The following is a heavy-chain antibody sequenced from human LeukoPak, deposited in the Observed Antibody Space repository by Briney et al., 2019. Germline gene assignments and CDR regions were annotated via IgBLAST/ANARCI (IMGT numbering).Heavy chain of an antibody. CDR3: ARGGGSSSHN. CDR1: GFTVSTNY. J-gene: IGHJ4*02. V-gene: IGHV3-53*01. D-gene: IGHD6-6*01. CDR2: LYSHGDT. Sequence: GGSLGLSCAASGFTVSTNYMSWIRQAPGKGLEWVSILYSHGDTYYADSVQGRFYISIDSSKNPLYLQMNRLGVEDTAIHYCARGGGSSSHNWGQGTLVTVSS.